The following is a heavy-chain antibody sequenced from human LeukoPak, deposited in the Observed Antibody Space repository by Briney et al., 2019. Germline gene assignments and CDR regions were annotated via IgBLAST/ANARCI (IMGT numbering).Heavy chain of an antibody. CDR1: GGTFSSYT. CDR3: ARESIVPAANNWFDP. V-gene: IGHV1-69*04. Sequence: SVKVSCKASGGTFSSYTISWVRQAPGQGLEWMGRIIPILGIANYAQKFQGRVAITADKSTSTAYMELSSLRSEDTAVYYCARESIVPAANNWFDPWGQGTLVTVSS. J-gene: IGHJ5*02. D-gene: IGHD2-2*01. CDR2: IIPILGIA.